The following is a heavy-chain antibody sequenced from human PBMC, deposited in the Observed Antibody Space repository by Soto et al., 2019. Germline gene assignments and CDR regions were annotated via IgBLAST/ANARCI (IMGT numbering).Heavy chain of an antibody. Sequence: GESLKISCKGSGYSFTSYWIGWVRQMPGKGLEWMGIIYPGDSDTRYSPSFQGQVTISADKSISTAYLQWSSLKASDTAMYYCARHSGTVYYYYGMDVWGQGTTVTVSS. V-gene: IGHV5-51*01. CDR3: ARHSGTVYYYYGMDV. D-gene: IGHD1-1*01. CDR2: IYPGDSDT. J-gene: IGHJ6*02. CDR1: GYSFTSYW.